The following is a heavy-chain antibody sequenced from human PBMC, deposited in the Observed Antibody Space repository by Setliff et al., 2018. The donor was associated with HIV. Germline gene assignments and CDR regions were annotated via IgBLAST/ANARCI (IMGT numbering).Heavy chain of an antibody. J-gene: IGHJ4*02. CDR2: IYPDDSAT. CDR3: ATARPGGSPTLDFDY. Sequence: GESLKISCKGFGYSFSDNWIGWVRQMPGKGLEWMGIIYPDDSATRYSPSFQGQVTISADKSISTTYLQWNSLKASDTATYYCATARPGGSPTLDFDYWGQGTLVTVSS. CDR1: GYSFSDNW. V-gene: IGHV5-51*01. D-gene: IGHD1-26*01.